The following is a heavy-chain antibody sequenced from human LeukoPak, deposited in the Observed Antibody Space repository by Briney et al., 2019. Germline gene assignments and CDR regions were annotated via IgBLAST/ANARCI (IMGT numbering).Heavy chain of an antibody. CDR1: GGSVTSTNW. CDR2: VHLDGRT. Sequence: SETLSLTCAVSGGSVTSTNWWTWVRQPPGKGLEWIGEVHLDGRTNYNPSLTGRLTLSVDLYENHISLKLTSVTAADTAVYYCAREGGFYRPLDYLGQGTLVTDSS. D-gene: IGHD3-3*01. J-gene: IGHJ4*02. V-gene: IGHV4-4*02. CDR3: AREGGFYRPLDY.